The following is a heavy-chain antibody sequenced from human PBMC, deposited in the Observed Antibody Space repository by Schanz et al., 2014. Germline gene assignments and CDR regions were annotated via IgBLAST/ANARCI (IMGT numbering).Heavy chain of an antibody. CDR2: IKQDGSEK. V-gene: IGHV3-7*01. D-gene: IGHD3-3*01. CDR3: ARGVRIDF. J-gene: IGHJ4*02. CDR1: GFIFSNSW. Sequence: EVQLVESGGGLVQPGGSLRLSCAASGFIFSNSWMSWVRQAPGKGLEWVANIKQDGSEKYYVDSVKGRFTISRDNAKNSLYLQMNSLTAEDTAVYYCARGVRIDFWGRGTLVTVSS.